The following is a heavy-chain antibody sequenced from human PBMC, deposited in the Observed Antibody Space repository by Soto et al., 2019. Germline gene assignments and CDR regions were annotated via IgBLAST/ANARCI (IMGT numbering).Heavy chain of an antibody. J-gene: IGHJ4*02. Sequence: ASVKVSCTVSGYTLTELSMHWVRQAPGKGLEWMGGFDPEDGETIYAQKFQGRVTMTEDISTDTAYMELSSLRSEDTAVYYCATDLRPPRSSSSTLGGYFDYWGQGTLVTVSS. CDR2: FDPEDGET. CDR1: GYTLTELS. D-gene: IGHD6-6*01. CDR3: ATDLRPPRSSSSTLGGYFDY. V-gene: IGHV1-24*01.